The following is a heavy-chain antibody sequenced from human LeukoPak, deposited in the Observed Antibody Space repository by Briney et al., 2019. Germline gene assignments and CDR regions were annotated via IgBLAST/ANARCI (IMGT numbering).Heavy chain of an antibody. CDR2: ISAYNGNT. J-gene: IGHJ6*02. Sequence: GASVKVSCKASGYTFTSYGISWVRQAPGQGLEWMGWISAYNGNTNYAQKLQGRVTMTTDTSTSTAYMELRSLRSDDTAVYYCARDGTPALRPAATYYYYGMDVWGQGTTVTVSS. D-gene: IGHD2-2*01. CDR1: GYTFTSYG. CDR3: ARDGTPALRPAATYYYYGMDV. V-gene: IGHV1-18*01.